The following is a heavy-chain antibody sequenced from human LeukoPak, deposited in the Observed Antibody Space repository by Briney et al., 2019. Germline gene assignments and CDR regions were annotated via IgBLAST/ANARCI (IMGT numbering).Heavy chain of an antibody. D-gene: IGHD6-19*01. V-gene: IGHV1-8*02. CDR2: MNPNSGNT. CDR1: GYTFTGYY. Sequence: ASVKVSCKASGYTFTGYYMHWVRQATGQGLEWMGWMNPNSGNTGYAQKFQGRVTMTRNTSISTAYMELSSLRSEDTAVYYCIVAVAGTDAFDIWGQGTMVTVSS. CDR3: IVAVAGTDAFDI. J-gene: IGHJ3*02.